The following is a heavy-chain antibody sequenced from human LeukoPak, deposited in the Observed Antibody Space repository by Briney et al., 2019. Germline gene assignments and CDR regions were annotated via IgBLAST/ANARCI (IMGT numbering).Heavy chain of an antibody. D-gene: IGHD5-24*01. CDR3: ARGEEKATITGLDS. V-gene: IGHV3-21*01. CDR1: GFTFNSYD. J-gene: IGHJ4*02. CDR2: ISSGSSYI. Sequence: GGSLRLSCAASGFTFNSYDMHWVRQAPGKGLEWVSAISSGSSYIYYADSTKGRFTISRDNAENSLYLQMNSLRAEDTAVYFCARGEEKATITGLDSWGQGTLVTVSS.